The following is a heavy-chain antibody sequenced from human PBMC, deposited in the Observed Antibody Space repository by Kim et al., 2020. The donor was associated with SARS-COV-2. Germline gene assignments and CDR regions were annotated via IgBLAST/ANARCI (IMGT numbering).Heavy chain of an antibody. CDR3: ARGLTEGILTGSGYFDY. CDR2: INHSGST. D-gene: IGHD3-9*01. J-gene: IGHJ4*02. Sequence: SETLSLTCAVYGGSFSGYYWSWIRQPPGKGLEWIGEINHSGSTNYNPSLKSRVTISVDTSKNQFSLKLSSVTAADTAVYYCARGLTEGILTGSGYFDYWGQGTLVTVSS. V-gene: IGHV4-34*01. CDR1: GGSFSGYY.